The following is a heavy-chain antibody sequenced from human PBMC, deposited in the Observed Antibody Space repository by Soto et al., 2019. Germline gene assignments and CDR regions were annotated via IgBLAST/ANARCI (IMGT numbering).Heavy chain of an antibody. CDR1: GYTFTSYD. CDR3: ASGGYCSGGSCSTHWFDP. Sequence: QVQLVQSGAEVKKPGASVKVSCKASGYTFTSYDINCVRQATGQGLEWMGWMNPNSGNTGYAQKFQGRVTMTRNTSISTAYMELSSLRSEDTAVYYCASGGYCSGGSCSTHWFDPWGQGTLVTVSS. CDR2: MNPNSGNT. J-gene: IGHJ5*02. V-gene: IGHV1-8*01. D-gene: IGHD2-15*01.